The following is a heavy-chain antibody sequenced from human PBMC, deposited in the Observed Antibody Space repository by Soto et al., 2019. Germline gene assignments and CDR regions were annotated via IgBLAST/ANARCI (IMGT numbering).Heavy chain of an antibody. CDR1: GYTFNRYA. V-gene: IGHV1-18*01. D-gene: IGHD3-22*01. Sequence: QVQLVQSGAEVKKPGASVKVSCKASGYTFNRYAISWVRQAPGQGLEWMGWISAYNGNTNYAQKLQGRVTMTTDXSXSSXYMELRSLRSDDTAVYYCARLYYYDSSGYYYVEDFWGQGTLVTVSS. J-gene: IGHJ4*02. CDR3: ARLYYYDSSGYYYVEDF. CDR2: ISAYNGNT.